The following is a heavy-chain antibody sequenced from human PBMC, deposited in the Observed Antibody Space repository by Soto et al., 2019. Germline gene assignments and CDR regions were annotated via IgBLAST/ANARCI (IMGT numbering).Heavy chain of an antibody. CDR1: GGTFSSYT. CDR3: ATIPYPIDSSGYPTSYYFDY. Sequence: SVKVSCNASGGTFSSYTISWVRQAPGQGLEWMGRIIPILGIANYAQKFQGRVTITADKSTSTAYMELSSLRSEDTAVYYCATIPYPIDSSGYPTSYYFDYWGQGTLVTVSS. CDR2: IIPILGIA. J-gene: IGHJ4*02. D-gene: IGHD3-22*01. V-gene: IGHV1-69*02.